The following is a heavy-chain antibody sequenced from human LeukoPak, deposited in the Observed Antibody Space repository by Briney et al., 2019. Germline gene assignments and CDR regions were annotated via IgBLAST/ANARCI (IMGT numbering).Heavy chain of an antibody. CDR3: ARGHGYYDSSGYYYFDY. V-gene: IGHV1-2*02. D-gene: IGHD3-22*01. J-gene: IGHJ4*02. CDR1: GYTFTGYY. Sequence: ASVKVSCKASGYTFTGYYMHWVRQAPGQGLEWMGWINPNSGGTNYAQKFQGRVTMTRDTSISTAYMELSRLRSDDTAVYYCARGHGYYDSSGYYYFDYWGQGTLVTVSS. CDR2: INPNSGGT.